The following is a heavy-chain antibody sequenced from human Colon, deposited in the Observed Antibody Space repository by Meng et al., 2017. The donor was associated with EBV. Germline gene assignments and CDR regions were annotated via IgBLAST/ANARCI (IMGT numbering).Heavy chain of an antibody. Sequence: VPRAEAGQGPAHPYPTLSLTCTVSGGSISSGDYYWSWIRQPPGKGLEWIGYIYYSGSTYSNASLKSRVTISIDRSKNQFSLKLSSVTAADTAVYYCARDRKHYGERGWFNPWGQGTLVTVSS. V-gene: IGHV4-30-4*01. J-gene: IGHJ5*02. CDR2: IYYSGST. CDR3: ARDRKHYGERGWFNP. D-gene: IGHD4-17*01. CDR1: GGSISSGDYY.